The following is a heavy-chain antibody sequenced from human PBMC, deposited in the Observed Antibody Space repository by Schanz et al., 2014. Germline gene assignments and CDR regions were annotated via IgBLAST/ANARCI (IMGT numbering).Heavy chain of an antibody. CDR1: GFTFSTHA. CDR3: ARVALPGYSSPRDAFDI. CDR2: ISYGTSYI. V-gene: IGHV3-21*01. Sequence: EVQLVESGGGLIQPGGSLRLSCAASGFTFSTHAMSWVRQAPGKGLEWVSSISYGTSYIYYAESVKGRFTISRDNAKNSLYLQMNGLRAEDTAVYYCARVALPGYSSPRDAFDIWGQGTMVTVSS. J-gene: IGHJ3*02. D-gene: IGHD5-18*01.